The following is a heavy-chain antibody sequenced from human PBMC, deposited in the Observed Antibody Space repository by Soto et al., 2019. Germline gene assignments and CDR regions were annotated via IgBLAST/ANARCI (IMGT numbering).Heavy chain of an antibody. CDR3: AKDSTSYNGVYDPFDI. D-gene: IGHD1-1*01. CDR2: IGGAAVST. V-gene: IGHV3-23*01. Sequence: HPGGSLRLSCEASGFIFSTYAMSWFRQSPGKGLEWVSVIGGAAVSTDCADSLKGRCTVSRDDSKDTVYLQLDSPRDDDTAVYYCAKDSTSYNGVYDPFDIWGQGTMVTVSS. CDR1: GFIFSTYA. J-gene: IGHJ3*02.